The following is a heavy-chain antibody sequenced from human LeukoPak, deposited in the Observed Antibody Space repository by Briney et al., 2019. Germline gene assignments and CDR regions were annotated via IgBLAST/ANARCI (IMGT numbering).Heavy chain of an antibody. CDR3: ARSRSSIAARGYYYMDV. Sequence: GGSLRLSCAASGFTFSSYWMNWVRQAPGKGLEWVSVVYSGGSTFYADSVQGRFTISRDSSKNTLYLQMNSLRVEDTAVYYCARSRSSIAARGYYYMDVWGKGTTVTVSS. J-gene: IGHJ6*03. CDR1: GFTFSSYW. D-gene: IGHD6-6*01. CDR2: VYSGGST. V-gene: IGHV3-53*01.